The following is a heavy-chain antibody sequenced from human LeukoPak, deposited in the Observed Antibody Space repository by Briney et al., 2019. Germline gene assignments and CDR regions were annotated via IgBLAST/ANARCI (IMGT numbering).Heavy chain of an antibody. V-gene: IGHV3-30*18. D-gene: IGHD3-10*01. CDR1: GFTFSSYW. CDR2: ISYDGSNK. J-gene: IGHJ4*02. Sequence: PGGSLRLSCAASGFTFSSYWMNWARQAPGKGLEWVAVISYDGSNKYYADSVKGRFTISRDNSKNTLYLQMNSLRAEDAAVYYCAKDSYYGSGSYPPGYWGQGTLVTVSS. CDR3: AKDSYYGSGSYPPGY.